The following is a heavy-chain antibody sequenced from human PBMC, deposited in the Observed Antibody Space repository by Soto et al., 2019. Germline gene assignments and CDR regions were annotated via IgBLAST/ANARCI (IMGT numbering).Heavy chain of an antibody. CDR3: ARDGLYCTNGVCYRVFDY. CDR1: GFTFSSYA. V-gene: IGHV3-30-3*01. D-gene: IGHD2-8*01. J-gene: IGHJ4*02. CDR2: ISYDGSNK. Sequence: GGSLSLSCAASGFTFSSYAMHWVRQAPGKGLEWVAVISYDGSNKYYADSVKGRFTISRDNSKNTLYLQMNSLRAEDTAVYYCARDGLYCTNGVCYRVFDYWGQGALVTVSS.